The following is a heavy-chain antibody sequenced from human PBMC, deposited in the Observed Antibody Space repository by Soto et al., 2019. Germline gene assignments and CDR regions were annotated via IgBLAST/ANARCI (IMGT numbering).Heavy chain of an antibody. D-gene: IGHD6-25*01. J-gene: IGHJ4*02. V-gene: IGHV1-18*01. Sequence: QVQLVQSGAEVKKPGASVKVSCKASGYTFTSYGISWVRQAPGQGLEWMGWISAYNGNTNYAQKLQGRVTMTTDTSTSTGYMELRSLRSDDTAVDDGARESGSGCHDYWGQGTLVTVSS. CDR2: ISAYNGNT. CDR3: ARESGSGCHDY. CDR1: GYTFTSYG.